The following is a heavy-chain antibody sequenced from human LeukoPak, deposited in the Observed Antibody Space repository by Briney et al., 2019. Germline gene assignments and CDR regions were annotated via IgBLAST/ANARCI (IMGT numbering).Heavy chain of an antibody. J-gene: IGHJ4*02. V-gene: IGHV4-38-2*02. D-gene: IGHD3-10*01. CDR1: DSSITSDFY. CDR3: ARVWFGELYFDY. Sequence: SETLSLTCTVSDSSITSDFYWGWLRQPPGKGLEWIGSFYNSGKTYYNPSLKSRVTISVDTSKNQFSLKLSSVTAADTAVYYCARVWFGELYFDYWGQGTLVTVSS. CDR2: FYNSGKT.